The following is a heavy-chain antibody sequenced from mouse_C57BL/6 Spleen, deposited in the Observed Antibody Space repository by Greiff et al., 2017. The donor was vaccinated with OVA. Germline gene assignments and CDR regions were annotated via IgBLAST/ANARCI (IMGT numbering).Heavy chain of an antibody. V-gene: IGHV3-6*01. CDR3: ARDDGYYPY. Sequence: ESGPGLVKPSQSLSLTCSVTGYSITSGYYWNWIRQFPGNKLEWMGYISYDGSNNYNPSLKNRISITRDTSKNQFFLKLNSVTTEDTATYYCARDDGYYPYWGQGTLVTVSA. CDR2: ISYDGSN. D-gene: IGHD2-3*01. CDR1: GYSITSGYY. J-gene: IGHJ3*01.